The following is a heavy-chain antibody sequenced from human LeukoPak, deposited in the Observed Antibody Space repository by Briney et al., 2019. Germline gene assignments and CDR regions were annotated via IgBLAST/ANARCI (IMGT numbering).Heavy chain of an antibody. Sequence: GGSLRLSCAASGFTLSSSAMNWVRQAPGKGLEWVSSINNVGSHIYYAGSVKGRFTISRDNTKNSLYLQMNSLRAEDTAVYYCSRDPTYYLRYGYFDYWGQGALVTVSS. CDR1: GFTLSSSA. V-gene: IGHV3-21*01. CDR3: SRDPTYYLRYGYFDY. J-gene: IGHJ4*02. D-gene: IGHD1-26*01. CDR2: INNVGSHI.